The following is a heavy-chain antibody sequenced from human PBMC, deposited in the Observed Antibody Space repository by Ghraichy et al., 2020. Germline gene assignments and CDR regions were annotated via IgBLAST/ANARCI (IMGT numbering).Heavy chain of an antibody. V-gene: IGHV6-1*01. D-gene: IGHD3-16*01. CDR3: TRDLGRRFDC. Sequence: SQTLSLTCAISGDSVSSNSAAWNWIRQSPSRGLEWLGRTYYRSKWSTDYAVSVKSRITINSDTSKNQFSLQLNSVTPEDTAVYYCTRDLGRRFDCWGQGTLATVSS. J-gene: IGHJ4*02. CDR1: GDSVSSNSAA. CDR2: TYYRSKWST.